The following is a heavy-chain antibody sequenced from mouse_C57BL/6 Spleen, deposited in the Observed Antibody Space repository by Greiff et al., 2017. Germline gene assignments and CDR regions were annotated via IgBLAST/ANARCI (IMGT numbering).Heavy chain of an antibody. CDR1: GYTFTSYG. V-gene: IGHV1-81*01. D-gene: IGHD2-3*01. J-gene: IGHJ4*01. CDR3: ARWLLRAMDY. Sequence: QVQLQQSGAELARPGASVKLSCKASGYTFTSYGISWVKQRTGQGLEWIGEIYPRRGNTYYNEKFKGKATLTADKSSSTAYMELRSLTSEDSAVYFCARWLLRAMDYWGQGTSVTVSS. CDR2: IYPRRGNT.